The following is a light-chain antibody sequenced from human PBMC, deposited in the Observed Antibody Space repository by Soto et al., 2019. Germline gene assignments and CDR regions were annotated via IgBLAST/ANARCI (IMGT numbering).Light chain of an antibody. CDR2: DVS. V-gene: IGLV2-11*01. CDR3: CSYAGSFYV. J-gene: IGLJ1*01. Sequence: QSVLTQPRSVSWSPGQSATISCTGTSSDVGGYNYVSWYQQHPGKAPKLMIYDVSKRPSGVPDRFSGSKSGNTASLTISGLQAEDEADYYCCSYAGSFYVFATGTKVTVL. CDR1: SSDVGGYNY.